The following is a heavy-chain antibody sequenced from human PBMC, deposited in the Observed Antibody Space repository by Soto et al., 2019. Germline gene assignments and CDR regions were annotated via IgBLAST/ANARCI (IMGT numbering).Heavy chain of an antibody. Sequence: SGGSLRLSCAASGLTFRSYWMHWVRQAPGKGLVWVSRIKNDGSIKKYADSVKGRFTISRDNSKNTLYLQMNSLRAEDTAVYYCARDGYCSGGSCYSVPVFDYWGQGTLVTVSS. CDR3: ARDGYCSGGSCYSVPVFDY. J-gene: IGHJ4*02. CDR1: GLTFRSYW. D-gene: IGHD2-15*01. V-gene: IGHV3-74*03. CDR2: IKNDGSIK.